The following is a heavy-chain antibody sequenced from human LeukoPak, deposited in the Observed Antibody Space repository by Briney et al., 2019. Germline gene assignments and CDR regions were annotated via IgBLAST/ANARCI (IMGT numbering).Heavy chain of an antibody. D-gene: IGHD3-10*01. Sequence: SETPSLTCTVSGGSISSYYWSWIRQPPGKGLEWIGYIYYSGSTNYNPSLKSRVTISVDTSKNQFSLKLSSVTAADTAVYYCARGLTGLLWFGELLSNYYYYYMDVWGKGTTVTVSS. J-gene: IGHJ6*03. CDR2: IYYSGST. CDR1: GGSISSYY. V-gene: IGHV4-59*01. CDR3: ARGLTGLLWFGELLSNYYYYYMDV.